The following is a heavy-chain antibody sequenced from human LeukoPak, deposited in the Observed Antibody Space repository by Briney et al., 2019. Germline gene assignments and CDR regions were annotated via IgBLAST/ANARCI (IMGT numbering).Heavy chain of an antibody. CDR2: ISGSGGST. V-gene: IGHV3-23*01. CDR3: AKDLQGRRGAYYFDY. CDR1: GFTFSSYA. D-gene: IGHD2-15*01. Sequence: GGSLRLSCAASGFTFSSYAMSWVRQAPGKGLEWVSAISGSGGSTYCADSVKGRFTISRDNSKNTLYLQMNSLRAEDTAVYYCAKDLQGRRGAYYFDYWGQGTLVTVSS. J-gene: IGHJ4*02.